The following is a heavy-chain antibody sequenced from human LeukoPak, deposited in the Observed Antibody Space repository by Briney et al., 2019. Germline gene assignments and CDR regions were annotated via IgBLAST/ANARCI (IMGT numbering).Heavy chain of an antibody. CDR1: GFTFSSYA. V-gene: IGHV3-30*04. J-gene: IGHJ6*03. D-gene: IGHD1-26*01. CDR2: ISYDGSNK. Sequence: GGSLRLSCAASGFTFSSYAMRWVRQAPGKGLEWVAVISYDGSNKYYADSVKGRFTISRDNSKNTLYLQMNSLRAEDTAVYYCARDQGGATYYYYYYMDVWGKGTTVTVSS. CDR3: ARDQGGATYYYYYYMDV.